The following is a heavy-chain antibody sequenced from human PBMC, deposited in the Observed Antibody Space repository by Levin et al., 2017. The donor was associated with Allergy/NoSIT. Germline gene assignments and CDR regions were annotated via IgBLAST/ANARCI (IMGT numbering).Heavy chain of an antibody. D-gene: IGHD2-21*02. Sequence: SCAASGFTLRKPWMSWVRQAPGKGLEWVANINQDGGQKYYVDSVKGRFTISRDNAKDSLYLQMDNLRAEDTAVYYCSTHDDFYLNSWGQGTLVTVSS. CDR3: STHDDFYLNS. J-gene: IGHJ4*02. CDR2: INQDGGQK. CDR1: GFTLRKPW. V-gene: IGHV3-7*03.